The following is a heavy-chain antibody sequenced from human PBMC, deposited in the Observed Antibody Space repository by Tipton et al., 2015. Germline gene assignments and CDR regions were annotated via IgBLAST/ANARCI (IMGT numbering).Heavy chain of an antibody. CDR2: ISWNSGSI. D-gene: IGHD6-19*01. CDR3: AKATSISVAGSHDTFDI. V-gene: IGHV3-9*01. CDR1: GFIFDDYA. Sequence: SLRLSCPASGFIFDDYAMHWVRQAPGKGLEWVSGISWNSGSIAYADSVKGRFTISRDNAKNSLYLQMNSLRPEDTALYYCAKATSISVAGSHDTFDIWGQGTMVTVSS. J-gene: IGHJ3*02.